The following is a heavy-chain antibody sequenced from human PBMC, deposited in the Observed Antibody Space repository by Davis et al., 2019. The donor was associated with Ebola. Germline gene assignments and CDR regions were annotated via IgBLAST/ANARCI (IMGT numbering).Heavy chain of an antibody. CDR1: GFTFSSYV. D-gene: IGHD3-3*01. CDR2: ISGSGGST. CDR3: ASHDSDYYYGMDV. Sequence: PGGSLRLSCAASGFTFSSYVMSWVRQAPGKGLEWVSTISGSGGSTYYADSVKGRFTISRDSSKNTLYLQMNSLRAEDTAVYYCASHDSDYYYGMDVWGQGTTVTVSS. V-gene: IGHV3-23*01. J-gene: IGHJ6*02.